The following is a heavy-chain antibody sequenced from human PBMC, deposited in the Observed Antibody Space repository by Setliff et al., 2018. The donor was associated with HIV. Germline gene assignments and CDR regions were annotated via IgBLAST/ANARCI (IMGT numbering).Heavy chain of an antibody. J-gene: IGHJ4*02. CDR2: IRYDGSNK. D-gene: IGHD5-18*01. V-gene: IGHV3-30*02. CDR3: ARDHGYSYGTIDY. CDR1: GFTFSSYG. Sequence: GGSLRLSCAASGFTFSSYGMHWVRQAPGKGLEWVAFIRYDGSNKYYVDSVKGRFTISRDNAKNSLYLQMNSLRAEDTAVYYCARDHGYSYGTIDYWGQGTLVTVSS.